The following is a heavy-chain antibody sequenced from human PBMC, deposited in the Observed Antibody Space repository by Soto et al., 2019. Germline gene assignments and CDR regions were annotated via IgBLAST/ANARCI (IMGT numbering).Heavy chain of an antibody. CDR1: GESFSDYF. CDR3: ARAAGSFDY. CDR2: INHSGST. V-gene: IGHV4-34*01. D-gene: IGHD3-10*01. J-gene: IGHJ4*02. Sequence: PSETLSLTCAVYGESFSDYFWSWIRQPPGKGLEWIGEINHSGSTNYNPSIKSRVTISVDTSKNQFSLKVSSVTAADTAVYYCARAAGSFDYWGQGTLVTVSS.